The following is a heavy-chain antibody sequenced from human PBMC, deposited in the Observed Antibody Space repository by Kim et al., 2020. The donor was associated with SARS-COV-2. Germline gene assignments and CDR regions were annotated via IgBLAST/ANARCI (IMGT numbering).Heavy chain of an antibody. V-gene: IGHV4-31*03. J-gene: IGHJ4*02. CDR1: GGSISSGGYY. Sequence: SETLSLTCTVSGGSISSGGYYWSWIRQHPGKGLVWIGYIYYSGSTYYNPSLKSRVTISVDTSKNQFSLKLSSVTAADTAVYYCASGQGLITMIVVVVGAFDYWGQGTLVTVSS. CDR3: ASGQGLITMIVVVVGAFDY. CDR2: IYYSGST. D-gene: IGHD3-22*01.